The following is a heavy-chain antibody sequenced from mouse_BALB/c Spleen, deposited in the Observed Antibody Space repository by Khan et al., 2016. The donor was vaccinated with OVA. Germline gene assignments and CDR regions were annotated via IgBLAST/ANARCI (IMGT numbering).Heavy chain of an antibody. Sequence: VQLQQPGPELVKPGASVKVSCKASGYSFTDYNMFWVKQSHGKSLEWIGYIDPYNGGTSYNQKFKGNATLTVYKSSSTAFMHLSSLTSEDSAVFYCARTDYYGSIYYFDYWGQGTTLTVSS. CDR3: ARTDYYGSIYYFDY. CDR1: GYSFTDYN. CDR2: IDPYNGGT. D-gene: IGHD1-1*01. V-gene: IGHV1S135*01. J-gene: IGHJ2*01.